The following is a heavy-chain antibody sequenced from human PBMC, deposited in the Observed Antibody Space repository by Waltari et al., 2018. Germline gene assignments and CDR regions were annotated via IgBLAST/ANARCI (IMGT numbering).Heavy chain of an antibody. CDR3: AKAGLWLLAYFDY. V-gene: IGHV3-30*18. CDR1: GFTFSTYG. J-gene: IGHJ4*02. CDR2: ISYDGSNK. D-gene: IGHD5-18*01. Sequence: QVQLVESGGGVVPPGRSLRLSCAASGFTFSTYGIHWVRRAPGKGLEWVAVISYDGSNKYYADSVKGRFTISRDNSKNTLYLQMNSLRAEDTAVYYCAKAGLWLLAYFDYWGQGTLVTVSS.